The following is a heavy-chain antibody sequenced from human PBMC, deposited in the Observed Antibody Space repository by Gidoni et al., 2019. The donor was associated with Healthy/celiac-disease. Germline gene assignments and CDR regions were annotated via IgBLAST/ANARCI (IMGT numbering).Heavy chain of an antibody. CDR1: GFTFSSYA. Sequence: EVQLLESGGGLVQPGASLRLSCAASGFTFSSYAISWVRQPPGKGLEWVSAISGSGGSTYYADSVKGRFTISRDNSKNTLYLQMNSLKAEDTAVYYCAKDLLEFTILPRIQGHAFDIWGQGTMVTVSS. J-gene: IGHJ3*02. D-gene: IGHD3-3*01. V-gene: IGHV3-23*01. CDR2: ISGSGGST. CDR3: AKDLLEFTILPRIQGHAFDI.